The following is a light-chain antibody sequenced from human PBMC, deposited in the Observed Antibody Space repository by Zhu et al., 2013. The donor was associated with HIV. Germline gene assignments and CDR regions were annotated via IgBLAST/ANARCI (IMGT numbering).Light chain of an antibody. J-gene: IGKJ2*02. Sequence: EIVLTQSPGTLSLSPGERATLSCRASQSVSRNYLAWYQQKPGQAPRLLIYGASSRATGIPDRFSGSGSGTDFTLKISRVEAEDVGIYYCMQSIQLPRTFGQGTKLEIK. CDR3: MQSIQLPRT. CDR1: QSVSRNY. CDR2: GAS. V-gene: IGKV3-20*01.